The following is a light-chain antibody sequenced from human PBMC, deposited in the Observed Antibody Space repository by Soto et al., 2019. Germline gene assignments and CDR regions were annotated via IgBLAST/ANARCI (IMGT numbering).Light chain of an antibody. Sequence: ERVLTQAPSTLSLSKGERATLSCRASQVTSRYLSWYQQRRCQAPRLLIYGASSRATGIPDRFSGSGSGTDFTLTISRLEPEDFAVYYCQQYSTSPISFGQGTRLEIK. V-gene: IGKV3-20*01. CDR2: GAS. CDR1: QVTSRY. J-gene: IGKJ5*01. CDR3: QQYSTSPIS.